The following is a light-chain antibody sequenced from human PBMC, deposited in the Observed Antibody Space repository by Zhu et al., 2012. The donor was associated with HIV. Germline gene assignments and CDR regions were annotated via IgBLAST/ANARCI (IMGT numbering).Light chain of an antibody. CDR2: GAS. CDR3: QQRSSWPLT. J-gene: IGKJ4*01. V-gene: IGKV3D-20*02. CDR1: QSVSSTY. Sequence: VVLTQSPGTLSLSPGETATLSCKANQSVSSTYLAWYQQKTGQAPRLLIYGASNRVTGIPDRFRGSGSGTDFTLTISSLEPEDFALYYCQQRSSWPLTFGGGTKVEIK.